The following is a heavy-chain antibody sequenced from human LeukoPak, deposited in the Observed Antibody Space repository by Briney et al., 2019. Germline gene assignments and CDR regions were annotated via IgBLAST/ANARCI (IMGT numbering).Heavy chain of an antibody. CDR3: ARSVAAAGHNWFDP. CDR1: GYTFTGYY. Sequence: ASVKVSCKASGYTFTGYYMHWVRQAPGQGLEWMGWINPNSGGTNYAQKFQGRVTMTRDTSISTAYMELSRLRSDDTAVYYCARSVAAAGHNWFDPWGQGTLVTVSS. D-gene: IGHD6-13*01. CDR2: INPNSGGT. V-gene: IGHV1-2*02. J-gene: IGHJ5*02.